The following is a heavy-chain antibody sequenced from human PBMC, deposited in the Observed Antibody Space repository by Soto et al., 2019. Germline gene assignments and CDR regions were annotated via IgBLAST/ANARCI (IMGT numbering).Heavy chain of an antibody. Sequence: QIQLVQSATEVKKPGASVKVSCKTSGYTFSSYGVSWVRQAPGQGLEWMGWISAYNDNTNYAQKFQGRVTLTTDTSTRTAYMELRSLRSDETAIYYFAREGYYYGSGTYAPPRYYGMDVWGQGTTVIVSS. D-gene: IGHD3-10*01. V-gene: IGHV1-18*01. CDR3: AREGYYYGSGTYAPPRYYGMDV. CDR2: ISAYNDNT. CDR1: GYTFSSYG. J-gene: IGHJ6*02.